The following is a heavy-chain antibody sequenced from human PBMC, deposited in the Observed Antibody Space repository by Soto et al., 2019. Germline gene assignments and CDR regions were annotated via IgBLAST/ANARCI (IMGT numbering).Heavy chain of an antibody. D-gene: IGHD2-15*01. J-gene: IGHJ4*02. Sequence: GGSLRLSCAASGFTFSTYAMSWVRQAPGKGLEWVSAISGSGGNSTFYGDSVKGRFTISRDNSKNTLYLEMSSLGAEDTAVYYCAKGGGSCCFDCWGQGTLVTVSS. CDR1: GFTFSTYA. V-gene: IGHV3-23*01. CDR3: AKGGGSCCFDC. CDR2: ISGSGGNST.